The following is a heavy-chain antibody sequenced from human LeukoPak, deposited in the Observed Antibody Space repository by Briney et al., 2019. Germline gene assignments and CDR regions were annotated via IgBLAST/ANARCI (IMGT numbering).Heavy chain of an antibody. V-gene: IGHV3-23*01. D-gene: IGHD3-3*01. Sequence: QAGGSLRLSCAASGLTFSNYAVSWVRQAPGKGLALVSTISGSGGSTYYTGSEKGRFTISRDNSKNTLYLQMNSLRAEDTAIYYCAKDTYDFWSGFDYWGRGTLVTVSS. J-gene: IGHJ4*02. CDR1: GLTFSNYA. CDR2: ISGSGGST. CDR3: AKDTYDFWSGFDY.